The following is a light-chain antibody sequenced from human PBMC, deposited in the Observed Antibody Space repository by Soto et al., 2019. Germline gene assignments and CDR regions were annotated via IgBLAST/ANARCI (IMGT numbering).Light chain of an antibody. V-gene: IGKV1-5*03. Sequence: DIQMTQSPSTLSASVGDRVTITCRASQSISSWLAWYQQKPGKAPKLLIYKASSLESGLPSGFRGSGSGTESTLTISSLQPDDFATYECQQYNSYWTFGQGTKVEIK. J-gene: IGKJ1*01. CDR1: QSISSW. CDR3: QQYNSYWT. CDR2: KAS.